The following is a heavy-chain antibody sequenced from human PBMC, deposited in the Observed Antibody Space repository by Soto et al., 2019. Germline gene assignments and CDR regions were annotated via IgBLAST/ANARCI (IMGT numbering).Heavy chain of an antibody. CDR3: ARGYYDSSGQPNTFDI. D-gene: IGHD3-22*01. J-gene: IGHJ3*02. V-gene: IGHV4-59*01. Sequence: SETLSLTCTVSGASISSSYWSWIRQSPGKGLEWIGYVYYSGSTNYNPSLKSRVTISVDTSKNQFSLKLSSVTAADTAVYYCARGYYDSSGQPNTFDIWGQGTMVTVSS. CDR2: VYYSGST. CDR1: GASISSSY.